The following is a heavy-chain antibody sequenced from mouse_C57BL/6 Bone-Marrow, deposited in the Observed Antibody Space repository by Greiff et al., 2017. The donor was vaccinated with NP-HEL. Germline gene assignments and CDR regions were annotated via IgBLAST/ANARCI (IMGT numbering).Heavy chain of an antibody. CDR3: ARGSSNYFDY. CDR1: GYVFTNYL. V-gene: IGHV1-54*01. J-gene: IGHJ2*01. Sequence: VQLQQSGAELVRPGTSVKVSCKASGYVFTNYLIEWVKQRPGQGLEWIGVINPGSGGTNYNEKFKGKATLTADKSSSTAYMQLSSLTSEDSAVYFCARGSSNYFDYWGQGTTLTVSS. CDR2: INPGSGGT. D-gene: IGHD1-3*01.